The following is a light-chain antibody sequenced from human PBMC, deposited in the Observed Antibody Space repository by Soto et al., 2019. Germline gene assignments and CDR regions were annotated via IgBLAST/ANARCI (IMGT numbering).Light chain of an antibody. CDR2: GVF. Sequence: EIVLTQSPATLSFSPGERATLSCRASQSVGDYLAWYQHKSGQPPRLLIYGVFRRAADIPARFSGSGSGTDFTLTISSLEPEDFAVYYCQQRSNWPFTFGGGTKVEIK. CDR1: QSVGDY. V-gene: IGKV3-11*01. CDR3: QQRSNWPFT. J-gene: IGKJ4*01.